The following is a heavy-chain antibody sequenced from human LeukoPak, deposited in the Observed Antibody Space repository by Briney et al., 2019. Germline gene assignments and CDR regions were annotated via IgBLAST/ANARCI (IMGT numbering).Heavy chain of an antibody. V-gene: IGHV4-39*02. D-gene: IGHD3-10*01. CDR1: GGSISSSSYY. CDR2: IYYSGST. J-gene: IGHJ4*02. CDR3: AKDSYGSGSWSDY. Sequence: SETLSLTCTVSGGSISSSSYYWGWIRQPPGKGLEWIGSIYYSGSTYYNPSLKSRVTISVDTSKNQFSLKLSSVTAADTAVYYCAKDSYGSGSWSDYWGQGTLVTVSS.